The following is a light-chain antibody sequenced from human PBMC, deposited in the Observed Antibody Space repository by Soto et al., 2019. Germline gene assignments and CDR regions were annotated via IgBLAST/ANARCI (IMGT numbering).Light chain of an antibody. V-gene: IGKV1-8*01. CDR3: QQYYSYPRT. J-gene: IGKJ1*01. CDR1: QGISSY. Sequence: AIRMTQSPSSLSASTGDRATITCRASQGISSYLAWYQQKPGKAPKLLIYAAYNLQSGVPSRFSGSGSGTDFTLTISCLQSEDFATYYCQQYYSYPRTFGQGTKVDIK. CDR2: AAY.